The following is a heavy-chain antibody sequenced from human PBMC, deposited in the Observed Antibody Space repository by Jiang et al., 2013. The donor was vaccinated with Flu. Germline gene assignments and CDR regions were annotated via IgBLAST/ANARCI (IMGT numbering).Heavy chain of an antibody. V-gene: IGHV4-34*01. Sequence: LLKPSETLSLTCAVYGVSFNGYYWSWVRQPPGKGLEWIGEINYSGVTNYNSSLESRLTISVDTSRNQFSLKLTSVTAADTAVYFCASTQNYFDSSGYYFWSQGTQVSVSS. D-gene: IGHD3-22*01. CDR2: INYSGVT. J-gene: IGHJ4*02. CDR1: GVSFNGYY. CDR3: ASTQNYFDSSGYYF.